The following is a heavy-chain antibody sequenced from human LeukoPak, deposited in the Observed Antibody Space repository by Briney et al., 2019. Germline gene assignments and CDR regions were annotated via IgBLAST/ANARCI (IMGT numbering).Heavy chain of an antibody. D-gene: IGHD5-24*01. CDR2: ISYDGSNK. CDR1: GFTFSSYA. J-gene: IGHJ4*02. V-gene: IGHV3-30-3*01. CDR3: ARDFFRRLEMATILPDY. Sequence: GRSLRLSCAASGFTFSSYATHWVRQAPGKGLEWVAVISYDGSNKYYADSVKGRFTISRDNSKNTLYLQMNSLRAEDTAVYYCARDFFRRLEMATILPDYWGQGTLVTVSS.